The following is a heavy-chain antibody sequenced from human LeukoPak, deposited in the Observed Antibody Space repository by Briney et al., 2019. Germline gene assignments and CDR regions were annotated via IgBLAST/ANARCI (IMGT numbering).Heavy chain of an antibody. V-gene: IGHV4-39*07. CDR1: GGSISSSSYY. Sequence: PSETLSLTCTVSGGSISSSSYYWGWLRQPPGKGLEWIGSIYYSGSTYYNPSLKSRVTISVDTSKNQFSLKLSSVTAADTAVYYCARVATVVTPDYWGQGTLVTVSS. CDR3: ARVATVVTPDY. CDR2: IYYSGST. J-gene: IGHJ4*02. D-gene: IGHD4-23*01.